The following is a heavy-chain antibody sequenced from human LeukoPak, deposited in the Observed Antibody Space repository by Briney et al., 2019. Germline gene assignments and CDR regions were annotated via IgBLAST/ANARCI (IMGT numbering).Heavy chain of an antibody. D-gene: IGHD3-22*01. CDR2: ISYDGSNK. Sequence: GGSLRLSCAASGFTFSSYGMHWVRQAPGKGLEWVAVISYDGSNKYYADSVKGRFTISRDNSKNTLYPQMNSLRAEDTAVYYCAKEEHDSSGYYLWGQGTLVTVSS. V-gene: IGHV3-30*18. J-gene: IGHJ5*02. CDR3: AKEEHDSSGYYL. CDR1: GFTFSSYG.